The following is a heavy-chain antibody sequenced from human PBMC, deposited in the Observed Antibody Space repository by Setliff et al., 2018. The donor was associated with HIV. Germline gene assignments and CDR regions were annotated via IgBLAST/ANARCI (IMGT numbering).Heavy chain of an antibody. V-gene: IGHV3-7*03. CDR3: GRGGWTDFGDYWIDF. CDR2: IKEDGSDK. J-gene: IGHJ4*02. CDR1: GFNFSIYR. Sequence: GGSLRLSCEASGFNFSIYRMSWVHQAPGKGLEWVANIKEDGSDKYYVDSVKGRFTISKDNAENSIYLQMNSLRVEDTAFYYCGRGGWTDFGDYWIDFWGQGTLVTVSS. D-gene: IGHD4-17*01.